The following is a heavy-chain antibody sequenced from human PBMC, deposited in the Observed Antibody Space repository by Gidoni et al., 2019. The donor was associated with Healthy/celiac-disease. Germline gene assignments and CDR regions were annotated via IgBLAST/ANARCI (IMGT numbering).Heavy chain of an antibody. CDR2: INPILGIA. CDR1: GGTFSSYA. J-gene: IGHJ3*02. Sequence: QVQLVQSGAEVKNPGSSVKVSCKASGGTFSSYAISWVRQAPGQGLEGMGRINPILGIANYEQKFQGRVTITADKSTSTAYMELSSLRSEDTAVYYCAREDLQYYYDSSGYYHESNAFDIWGQGTVVTVSS. V-gene: IGHV1-69*09. D-gene: IGHD3-22*01. CDR3: AREDLQYYYDSSGYYHESNAFDI.